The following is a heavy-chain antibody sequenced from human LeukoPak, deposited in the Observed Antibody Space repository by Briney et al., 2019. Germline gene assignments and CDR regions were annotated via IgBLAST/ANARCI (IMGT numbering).Heavy chain of an antibody. CDR1: GGTFSSYA. V-gene: IGHV1-69*06. Sequence: SVKVSCKASGGTFSSYAISWVRQAPGQGLEWMGGIIPIFGTANYAQKFQGRVTITADKSTSTAYMELSSLRSEDTAVYYCARETMATAKRFDYWGQGTLVTVSS. CDR3: ARETMATAKRFDY. J-gene: IGHJ4*02. CDR2: IIPIFGTA. D-gene: IGHD5-24*01.